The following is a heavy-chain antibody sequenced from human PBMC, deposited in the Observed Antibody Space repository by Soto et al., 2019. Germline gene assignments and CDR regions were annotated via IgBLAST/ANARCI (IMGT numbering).Heavy chain of an antibody. D-gene: IGHD3-22*01. Sequence: GPTLMNPTRPLAMTCTLSGFPLRTSRMGVGWIRQPPGKALEWLALIYWDDDKRYSPSLKSRLTITKDTSKDQVVLTMTNMDPVDTATYYGAHNYYDSSGYYSDYWGQGPLVTVSP. CDR3: AHNYYDSSGYYSDY. CDR1: GFPLRTSRMG. J-gene: IGHJ4*02. CDR2: IYWDDDK. V-gene: IGHV2-5*02.